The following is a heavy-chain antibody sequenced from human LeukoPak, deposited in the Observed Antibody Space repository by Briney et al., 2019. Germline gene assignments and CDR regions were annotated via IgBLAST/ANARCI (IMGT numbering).Heavy chain of an antibody. CDR2: ISSSSSTI. D-gene: IGHD3-3*01. J-gene: IGHJ6*02. V-gene: IGHV3-48*02. Sequence: GGSLRLSCAASGFTFSSYSMNWVRQAPGKGLEWVSYISSSSSTIYYADSVKGRFTISRVNAKNSLYLQMNSLRDEDTAVYYCARDSIEDFWSGPSMDVWGQGTTVTVSS. CDR1: GFTFSSYS. CDR3: ARDSIEDFWSGPSMDV.